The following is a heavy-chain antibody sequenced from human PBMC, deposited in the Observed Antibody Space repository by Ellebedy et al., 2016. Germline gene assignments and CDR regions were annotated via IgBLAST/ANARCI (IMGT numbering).Heavy chain of an antibody. CDR1: GFTFSSYS. Sequence: GESLKISCAASGFTFSSYSMNWVRQAPGKGLEWVSYISSSSSTIYYADSVKGRFTISRDNAKNSLYLQMNSLRDEDTAVYYCARDTGYDYVWGSYRYGYYYGMDVWGQGTTVTVSS. CDR2: ISSSSSTI. J-gene: IGHJ6*02. D-gene: IGHD3-16*02. V-gene: IGHV3-48*02. CDR3: ARDTGYDYVWGSYRYGYYYGMDV.